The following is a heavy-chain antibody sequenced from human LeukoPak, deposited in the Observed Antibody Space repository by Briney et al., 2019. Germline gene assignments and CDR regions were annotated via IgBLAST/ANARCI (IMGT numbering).Heavy chain of an antibody. CDR2: IYYSGST. J-gene: IGHJ4*02. CDR1: GGSISSYY. Sequence: PSETLSLTCTVSGGSISSYYWSWIRQPPGKGLEWIGYIYYSGSTNYNPSLKSRVTISVDTSKNQFSLKLSSVTAADTAVYYCARDTVTSDYYFDYWGQGTLVTVSS. CDR3: ARDTVTSDYYFDY. V-gene: IGHV4-59*12. D-gene: IGHD4-17*01.